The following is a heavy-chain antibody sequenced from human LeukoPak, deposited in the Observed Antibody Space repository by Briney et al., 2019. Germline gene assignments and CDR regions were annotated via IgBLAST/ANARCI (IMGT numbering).Heavy chain of an antibody. V-gene: IGHV4-34*01. CDR1: GGSFSGYY. J-gene: IGHJ5*02. CDR2: INHSGST. Sequence: KPSETLSLTCAVYGGSFSGYYWSWIRQPPGKGLEWIGEINHSGSTNYNPSLKSRVTISVDTSKNQFSLKLISVTAADTAVYYCARALGGDLWGGYYNNWFDPWGQGTLVTVSS. D-gene: IGHD3-3*01. CDR3: ARALGGDLWGGYYNNWFDP.